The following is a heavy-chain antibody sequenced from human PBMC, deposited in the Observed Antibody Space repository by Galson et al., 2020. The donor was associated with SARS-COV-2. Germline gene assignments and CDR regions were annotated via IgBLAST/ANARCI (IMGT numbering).Heavy chain of an antibody. J-gene: IGHJ6*02. Sequence: SETLSLTCTVSGGSISSYYWSWIRQPAGKGLEWIGRIYTSGSTNYNPSLKSRVTMSVDTSKNQFSLKLSSVTAADTAVYYCAREPIAAAGYYYYYGMDVWGQGTTVTVSS. V-gene: IGHV4-4*07. D-gene: IGHD6-13*01. CDR1: GGSISSYY. CDR2: IYTSGST. CDR3: AREPIAAAGYYYYYGMDV.